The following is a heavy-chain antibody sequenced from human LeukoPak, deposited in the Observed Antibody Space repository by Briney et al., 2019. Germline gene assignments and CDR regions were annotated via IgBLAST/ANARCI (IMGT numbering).Heavy chain of an antibody. CDR1: EFTFSSYG. V-gene: IGHV3-30*02. D-gene: IGHD3-10*01. Sequence: GGSLRLSCAASEFTFSSYGMHWVRQAPGKGLEWVAFIRYDGSNKYYADSVKGRFTISRDNSKNTLYLQMNSLRAEDTAVYYCAKDHYGSGSYYRFVAYYFDYWGQGTLVTVSS. J-gene: IGHJ4*02. CDR2: IRYDGSNK. CDR3: AKDHYGSGSYYRFVAYYFDY.